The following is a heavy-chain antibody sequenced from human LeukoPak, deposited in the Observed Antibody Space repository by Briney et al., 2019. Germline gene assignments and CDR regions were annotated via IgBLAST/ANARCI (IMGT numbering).Heavy chain of an antibody. V-gene: IGHV1-8*01. J-gene: IGHJ2*01. CDR3: ARAGVGATDDWYFDL. CDR1: GYTFTSYD. CDR2: MNPNSGNT. D-gene: IGHD1-26*01. Sequence: GASVKVSCKASGYTFTSYDINWVRQATGQGLEWMGWMNPNSGNTGYAQKFQGRVTMTRNTSISTAYMELSSLRSEDTAVYYCARAGVGATDDWYFDLWGRGTLVTVSS.